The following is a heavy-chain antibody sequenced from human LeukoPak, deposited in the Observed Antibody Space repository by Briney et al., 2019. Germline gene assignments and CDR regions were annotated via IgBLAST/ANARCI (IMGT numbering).Heavy chain of an antibody. CDR1: GFTFSSYA. Sequence: PGGSLRLSCTASGFTFSSYAMNWVRQAPGKGLEWVSGIGAGGTFTYYADSVKGRFTISRDNSKNTLYLQMNSLRAEDTAVYFCAKRSDYAGNWNYFDYWGQGTLVTVSS. V-gene: IGHV3-23*01. CDR2: IGAGGTFT. D-gene: IGHD4-23*01. CDR3: AKRSDYAGNWNYFDY. J-gene: IGHJ4*02.